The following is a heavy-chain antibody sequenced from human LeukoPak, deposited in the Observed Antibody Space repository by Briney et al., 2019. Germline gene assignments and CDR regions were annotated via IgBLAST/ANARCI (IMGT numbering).Heavy chain of an antibody. CDR3: AKTYYYGSGSHHDAFDI. CDR2: ISGSGGST. CDR1: GFIFSSYV. J-gene: IGHJ3*02. V-gene: IGHV3-23*01. D-gene: IGHD3-10*01. Sequence: PGGSLRLSCAASGFIFSSYVMTWVRQAPGKGLEWVSSISGSGGSTYYADSVKGRFTISRDNSKNTLYLQMNSLRAEDTAVYYCAKTYYYGSGSHHDAFDIWGQGTMVTVSS.